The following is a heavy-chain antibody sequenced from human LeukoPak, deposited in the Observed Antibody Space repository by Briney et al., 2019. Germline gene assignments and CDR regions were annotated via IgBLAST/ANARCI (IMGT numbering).Heavy chain of an antibody. D-gene: IGHD3-16*01. CDR1: GGSFSGYY. J-gene: IGHJ6*03. Sequence: SETLSLTCAVYGGSFSGYYWSWIRHPPRKGLGWIGEINHSGSTNYKPSLKSRVTISVDTSKNQFSLKLSSVTAADTAVYYWASETSQKGAHYMVVWGKGTTITISS. CDR3: ASETSQKGAHYMVV. CDR2: INHSGST. V-gene: IGHV4-34*01.